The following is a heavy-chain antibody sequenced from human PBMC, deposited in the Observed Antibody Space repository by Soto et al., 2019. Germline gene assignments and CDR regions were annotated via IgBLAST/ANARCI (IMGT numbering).Heavy chain of an antibody. J-gene: IGHJ6*02. CDR2: INPNSGGT. Sequence: ASVKVSCKASGYTFTGYYMHWVRQAPGQGLEWMGWINPNSGGTNYAQKFQGRVTITADTSTSTAYMELSSLRSEDTAVYYCARDKVVISFYYYYGMDVWGQGTTVTVSS. D-gene: IGHD3-22*01. CDR1: GYTFTGYY. V-gene: IGHV1-2*02. CDR3: ARDKVVISFYYYYGMDV.